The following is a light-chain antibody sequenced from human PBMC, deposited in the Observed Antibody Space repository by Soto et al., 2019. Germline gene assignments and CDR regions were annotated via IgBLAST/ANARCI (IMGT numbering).Light chain of an antibody. CDR1: RFNIGAGYD. CDR2: DNI. J-gene: IGLJ2*01. CDR3: QPYDNSLSASV. Sequence: QSVLTQPPSVSGAPGQRVTISCTGGRFNIGAGYDVHWYQQLPGTAPKLLIYDNINRPSGVPDRFSGSKSDTSASLAITGPQAEVEGDYYCQPYDNSLSASVFGGGTKLTVL. V-gene: IGLV1-40*01.